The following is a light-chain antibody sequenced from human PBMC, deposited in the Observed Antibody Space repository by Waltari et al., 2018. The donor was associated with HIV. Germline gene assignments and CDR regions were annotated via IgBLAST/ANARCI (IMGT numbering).Light chain of an antibody. V-gene: IGLV1-51*02. Sequence: QSVLTQPPSVSAAPGQRVTISCSGSNNYVSWYQQFPGAAPKLLIPENNKRPSGLPDRFAGSKSGTSATLDITGLQTGDEAEYCCAAWADSMGMAFGGGTKLTVL. CDR2: ENN. CDR1: NNY. J-gene: IGLJ2*01. CDR3: AAWADSMGMA.